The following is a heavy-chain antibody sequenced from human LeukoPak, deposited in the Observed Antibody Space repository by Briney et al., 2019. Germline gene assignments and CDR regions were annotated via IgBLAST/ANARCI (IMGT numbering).Heavy chain of an antibody. D-gene: IGHD3-10*01. Sequence: GGSLRLSCAASGFTFSSYWMSWVRQAPGKGLEWVANIKQDGSEKYYVDSVKGRFTISRDNAKNSPYLQTNSLRAEDTAVYYCARDLIRVSYYYGSGSPYNDDYWGQGTLVTVSS. CDR3: ARDLIRVSYYYGSGSPYNDDY. CDR1: GFTFSSYW. J-gene: IGHJ4*02. V-gene: IGHV3-7*01. CDR2: IKQDGSEK.